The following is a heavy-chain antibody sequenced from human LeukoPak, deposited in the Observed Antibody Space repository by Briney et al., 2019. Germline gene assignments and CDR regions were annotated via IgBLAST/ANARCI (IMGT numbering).Heavy chain of an antibody. Sequence: GGSLRLSCSASGFTFSSFAMHWVRQAPGEGLEYVSAINSNGDITDYADSVKGRFTISRDNSKNTLYLQMSSLRAEDTAIYYCVKSPHASSSYFDYWGQGTLVTVSS. V-gene: IGHV3-64D*09. CDR1: GFTFSSFA. CDR2: INSNGDIT. D-gene: IGHD6-13*01. CDR3: VKSPHASSSYFDY. J-gene: IGHJ4*02.